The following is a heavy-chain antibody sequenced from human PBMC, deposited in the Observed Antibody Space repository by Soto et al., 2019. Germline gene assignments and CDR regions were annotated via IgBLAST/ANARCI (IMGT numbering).Heavy chain of an antibody. CDR3: ARDPTGGSTSHENWFDP. CDR1: GYTFTGYY. CDR2: INPNSGGT. Sequence: QVPLVQSGAEVKKPGASVKVSCKASGYTFTGYYMHWVRQAPGQGLEWMGWINPNSGGTNYAQKFQGWVTMTRDTSISTAYMELSRLRSDDTAVYYCARDPTGGSTSHENWFDPWGQGTLVTVSS. V-gene: IGHV1-2*04. D-gene: IGHD2-2*01. J-gene: IGHJ5*02.